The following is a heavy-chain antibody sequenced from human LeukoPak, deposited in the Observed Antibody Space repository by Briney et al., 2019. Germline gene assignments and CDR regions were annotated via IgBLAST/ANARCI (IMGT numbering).Heavy chain of an antibody. J-gene: IGHJ4*02. Sequence: SETLSLTCTVSGGSISSYYWSWIRQPPGKGLEWIGYIYYSGSTNYNPSLKSRVTISVDTSKNQFSLKLSSVTAADTAVYYCARGVYSGVDYWGQGTLVTVSS. CDR1: GGSISSYY. CDR3: ARGVYSGVDY. CDR2: IYYSGST. D-gene: IGHD1-26*01. V-gene: IGHV4-59*01.